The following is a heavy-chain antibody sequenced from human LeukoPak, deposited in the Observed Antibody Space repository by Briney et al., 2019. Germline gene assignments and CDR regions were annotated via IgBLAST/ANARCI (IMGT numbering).Heavy chain of an antibody. J-gene: IGHJ6*02. CDR3: AKDISTGTYYYYGMDV. Sequence: PGRSLRLSCAASGFTFDDYAMHWVRQAPGKGLEWVSGISWNSGSIGYADSVKGRFTISRDNAKNSLYLQMNGLRAEDTALYYCAKDISTGTYYYYGMDVWGQGTTVTVSS. CDR2: ISWNSGSI. V-gene: IGHV3-9*01. D-gene: IGHD1-7*01. CDR1: GFTFDDYA.